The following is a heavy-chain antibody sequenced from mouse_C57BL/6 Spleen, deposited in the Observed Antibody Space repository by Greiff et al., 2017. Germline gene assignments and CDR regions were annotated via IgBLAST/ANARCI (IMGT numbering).Heavy chain of an antibody. CDR2: IWSGGST. J-gene: IGHJ4*01. CDR3: AKIYGSSPYYYAMDY. Sequence: QVQLKQSGPGLVQPSRSLSITCTVSGFSLTSYGVHWVRQPPGKGLEWLGVIWSGGSTDYNAAFISRLSISKDNSKSQVFFKMNSLQADDTAIYYCAKIYGSSPYYYAMDYWGQGTSVTVSS. D-gene: IGHD1-1*01. CDR1: GFSLTSYG. V-gene: IGHV2-4*01.